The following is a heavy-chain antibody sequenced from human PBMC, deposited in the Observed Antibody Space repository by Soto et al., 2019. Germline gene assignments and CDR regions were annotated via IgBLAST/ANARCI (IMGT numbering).Heavy chain of an antibody. CDR2: IIPVLGVA. CDR3: GREREVAVPVTVETIYSSGMDV. Sequence: QVQLVQSGAEVKKPGSSVKVSCKASGGNFRSHSISIIWVRQAPGQVLAWMGRIIPVLGVANYAKKFQGRVMITVDKSTSSVHVEMRRLRAEDTATSYWGREREVAVPVTVETIYSSGMDVWCQGTTVSVSS. D-gene: IGHD2-2*01. V-gene: IGHV1-69*08. CDR1: GGNFRSHS. J-gene: IGHJ6*02.